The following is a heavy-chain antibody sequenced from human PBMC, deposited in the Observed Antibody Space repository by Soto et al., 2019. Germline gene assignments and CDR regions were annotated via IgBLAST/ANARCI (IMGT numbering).Heavy chain of an antibody. CDR1: GGSISSGAYY. CDR2: IYYSGST. D-gene: IGHD6-13*01. Sequence: TLSLTCTVSGGSISSGAYYWIWIRQPPGKGLGWIGSIYYSGSTYYNPSLKSRVTISVDTSKNQFSLKLSSVTAADTAVYYCARTHSSSWYLFDYWGQGTLVTVSS. V-gene: IGHV4-39*01. J-gene: IGHJ4*02. CDR3: ARTHSSSWYLFDY.